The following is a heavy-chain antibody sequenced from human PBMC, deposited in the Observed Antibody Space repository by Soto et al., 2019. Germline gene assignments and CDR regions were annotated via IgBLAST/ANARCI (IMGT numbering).Heavy chain of an antibody. D-gene: IGHD3-10*01. CDR3: ARRSTNTDIRPPRGYYFDF. CDR2: VAYSGST. V-gene: IGHV4-39*02. Sequence: QLQLQESGPGLVKPSETLSLTCSVSGVSVSSRGYYWDWIRQPPGKGLEWIGSVAYSGSTYYNPYLKSRVTIAEDRFKNAFSQKLDSMTAADTSVSYCARRSTNTDIRPPRGYYFDFWGLGILVTVSS. CDR1: GVSVSSRGYY. J-gene: IGHJ4*02.